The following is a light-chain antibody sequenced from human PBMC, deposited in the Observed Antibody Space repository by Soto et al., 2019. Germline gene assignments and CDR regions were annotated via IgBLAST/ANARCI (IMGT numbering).Light chain of an antibody. CDR2: AAS. CDR3: LQDHDDSWT. V-gene: IGKV1-6*02. J-gene: IGKJ1*01. CDR1: QGISTF. Sequence: IQMTQSPSSLSTSVGDRVTITCRASQGISTFLNWYQQKPGKAPRLLIYAASRLQSGVPARFSGSRSGTEFTLTVSSLQPADFATYYCLQDHDDSWTFGQGTKVDIK.